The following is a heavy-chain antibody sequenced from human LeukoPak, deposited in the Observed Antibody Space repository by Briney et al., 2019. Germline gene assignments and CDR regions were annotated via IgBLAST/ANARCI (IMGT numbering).Heavy chain of an antibody. CDR3: VRALIAAVGKDAFDI. CDR2: ISYDGTDK. J-gene: IGHJ3*02. D-gene: IGHD6-13*01. V-gene: IGHV3-30*04. CDR1: GFTFTTFP. Sequence: GGSLRLSCAASGFTFTTFPMHWVRQPPGKGLEWVAVISYDGTDKYYADSVKGRFTISRDNSKSTLYLQMNSLRAEDTAVYYCVRALIAAVGKDAFDIWGQGTMVTVSS.